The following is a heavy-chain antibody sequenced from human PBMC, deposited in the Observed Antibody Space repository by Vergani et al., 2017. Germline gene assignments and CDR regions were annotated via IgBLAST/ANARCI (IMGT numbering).Heavy chain of an antibody. Sequence: QVQLQESGPGLVKTSQTLSLTCTVSAGSISSRGYYWSLIRQHPGKGLGWIGYIYYSGSTYYNPSLKSRVTISVDTSKNQFSLQLSSVTAADTAVYYCAGMSGYEYYFDYWGQGTLVTVSS. CDR2: IYYSGST. J-gene: IGHJ4*02. D-gene: IGHD5-12*01. CDR1: AGSISSRGYY. V-gene: IGHV4-31*03. CDR3: AGMSGYEYYFDY.